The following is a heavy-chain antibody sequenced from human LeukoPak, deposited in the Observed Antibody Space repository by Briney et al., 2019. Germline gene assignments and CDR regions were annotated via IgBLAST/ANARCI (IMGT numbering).Heavy chain of an antibody. D-gene: IGHD5-24*01. CDR2: IYYSGST. CDR3: ARDPGMATIHPNDYFDY. CDR1: GGSISSYY. Sequence: SETLSLTCTVSGGSISSYYWSWIRQPPGKGLEWIGYIYYSGSTNYNPSLKSRVTISVDTSKNQFSLKLSSMTAADTAVYYCARDPGMATIHPNDYFDYWGQGTLVTVSS. J-gene: IGHJ4*02. V-gene: IGHV4-59*12.